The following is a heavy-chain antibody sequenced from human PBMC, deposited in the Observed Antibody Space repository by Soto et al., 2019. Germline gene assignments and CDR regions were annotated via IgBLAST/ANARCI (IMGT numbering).Heavy chain of an antibody. CDR2: ISPDGGRT. CDR3: AKVGKSGVVIEYFDS. V-gene: IGHV1-46*01. D-gene: IGHD3-3*01. CDR1: GYTFTTYY. Sequence: GASVKVSCKASGYTFTTYYMHWVRQAPGQGLEWMGIISPDGGRTSYAQKFQGRVTMTRDTSTSTVYMELSSLRSEDTAVYYCAKVGKSGVVIEYFDSWGQGSVVTVSS. J-gene: IGHJ4*02.